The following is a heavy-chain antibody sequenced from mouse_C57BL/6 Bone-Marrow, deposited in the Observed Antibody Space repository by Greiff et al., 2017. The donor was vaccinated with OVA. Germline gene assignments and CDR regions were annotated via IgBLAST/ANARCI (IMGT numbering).Heavy chain of an antibody. J-gene: IGHJ4*01. CDR3: ARGGRRKGRYYAMDY. Sequence: VQLQQSGAELVKPGASVKISCKASGYAFSSYWMNWVKQRPGKGLEWIGQIYPGDGDTNYNGKFKGKATLTADKSSSTAYMQLSSLTSEDSAVYFCARGGRRKGRYYAMDYWGQGTSVTVSS. V-gene: IGHV1-80*01. D-gene: IGHD3-3*01. CDR2: IYPGDGDT. CDR1: GYAFSSYW.